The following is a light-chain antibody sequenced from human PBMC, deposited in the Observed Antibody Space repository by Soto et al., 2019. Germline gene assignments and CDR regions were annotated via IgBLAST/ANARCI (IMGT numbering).Light chain of an antibody. V-gene: IGKV1D-12*01. CDR2: AAS. CDR1: QGISRY. CDR3: QQTKSFPPIT. Sequence: DIQMTQSPTSVSASVGDRVTITCRASQGISRYLAWYQQKPGEAPKLLIYAASSLQSGVSSRFSGSGSGTDFTLTISSLQPEDFATYYCQQTKSFPPITFCQGTRVETK. J-gene: IGKJ5*01.